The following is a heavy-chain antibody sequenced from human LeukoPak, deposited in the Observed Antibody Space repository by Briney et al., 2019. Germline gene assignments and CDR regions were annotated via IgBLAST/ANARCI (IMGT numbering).Heavy chain of an antibody. Sequence: SETLSLTCTVSGGSISSGGYYWSWIRQHPGKGLEWIGYIYYSGSTYYNPSLKSRVTISVDTSKNQFSLKLSSVTAADTAVYYCARDSGGPTVTPFYYYYYGMDVWGQGTTVIVSS. CDR3: ARDSGGPTVTPFYYYYYGMDV. CDR2: IYYSGST. V-gene: IGHV4-31*03. J-gene: IGHJ6*02. CDR1: GGSISSGGYY. D-gene: IGHD4-17*01.